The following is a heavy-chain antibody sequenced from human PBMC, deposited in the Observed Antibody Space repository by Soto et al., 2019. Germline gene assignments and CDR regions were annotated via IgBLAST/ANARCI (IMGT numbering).Heavy chain of an antibody. CDR3: ARSTWNDWFDP. Sequence: QVQLVESGGGVVQPGRSLRLSCAASGFTFSSYAMHWVRQAPGKGLEWVAVISYDGSNKYYADSVKGRFTISRDNSKNTLYLQMNSLRAEDTAVYYCARSTWNDWFDPWGQGTLVTVSS. CDR1: GFTFSSYA. V-gene: IGHV3-30-3*01. CDR2: ISYDGSNK. D-gene: IGHD1-1*01. J-gene: IGHJ5*02.